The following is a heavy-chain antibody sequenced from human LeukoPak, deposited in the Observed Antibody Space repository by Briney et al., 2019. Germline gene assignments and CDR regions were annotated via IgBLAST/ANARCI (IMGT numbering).Heavy chain of an antibody. CDR3: ARGIQHFDS. Sequence: SETLSLTCTVSGGSISSSTYYWGWIRQPPGKGLEWIGSIYYSGSTYYNPSLKSRITISVDTSKNQFSLKVSSVTAADTAVYYCARGIQHFDSWGQGTLVTVSS. CDR1: GGSISSSTYY. CDR2: IYYSGST. J-gene: IGHJ4*02. V-gene: IGHV4-39*07.